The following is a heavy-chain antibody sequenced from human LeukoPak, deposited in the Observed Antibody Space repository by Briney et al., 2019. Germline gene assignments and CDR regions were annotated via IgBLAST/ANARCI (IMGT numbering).Heavy chain of an antibody. CDR3: ARVAAAGTRFDY. Sequence: PAETLSLTCTVSGYSISSGYYWGWIRQPPGKGLEWIGSIYHSGSTYYNPSLKSRFTISVDTSKNQFSLKLSSVTAADTAVYYCARVAAAGTRFDYWGQGTLVTVSS. CDR1: GYSISSGYY. D-gene: IGHD6-13*01. J-gene: IGHJ4*02. V-gene: IGHV4-38-2*02. CDR2: IYHSGST.